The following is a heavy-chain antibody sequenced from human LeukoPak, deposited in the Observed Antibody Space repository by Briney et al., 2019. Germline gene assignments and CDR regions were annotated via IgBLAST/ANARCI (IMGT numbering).Heavy chain of an antibody. V-gene: IGHV3-74*01. CDR2: INSDGSST. CDR3: ARDQVHYDILTGYPYYYYYMDV. CDR1: GFTFSSYW. D-gene: IGHD3-9*01. J-gene: IGHJ6*03. Sequence: PGGSLRLSCAASGFTFSSYWMHWVRQAPGKGLVWVSRINSDGSSTSYADSVKGRFTISRDNAKNTLYLQMNSLRAEDTAVYYCARDQVHYDILTGYPYYYYYMDVWGKGTTVTISS.